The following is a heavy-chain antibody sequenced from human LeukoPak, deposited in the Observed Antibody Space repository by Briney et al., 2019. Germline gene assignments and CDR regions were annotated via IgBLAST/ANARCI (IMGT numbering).Heavy chain of an antibody. V-gene: IGHV1-8*03. J-gene: IGHJ6*03. CDR2: MNPNSGNT. Sequence: GASVKVSCKASGYTFTSYDINWVRQATGQGLEWVGWMNPNSGNTGYAQKFQGRVTITRNTSISTAYMELSSLRSEDTAVYYCARGTVGSSWSLLYYYYYMDVWGKGTTVTVSS. CDR3: ARGTVGSSWSLLYYYYYMDV. D-gene: IGHD6-13*01. CDR1: GYTFTSYD.